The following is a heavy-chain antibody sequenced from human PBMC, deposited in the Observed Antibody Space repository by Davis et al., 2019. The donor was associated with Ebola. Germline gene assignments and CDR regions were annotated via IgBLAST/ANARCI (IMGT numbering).Heavy chain of an antibody. D-gene: IGHD2-15*01. Sequence: ASVKVSCKASGYTFTSYGISWVRQAPGQGLEWMGWISAYNGNTNYAQKLQGRVTMTTDTSTSTVYMELSSLRSEDTAVYYCAREIVVVVAVTGYYYYGMDVWGKGTTVTVSS. V-gene: IGHV1-18*01. CDR3: AREIVVVVAVTGYYYYGMDV. CDR1: GYTFTSYG. CDR2: ISAYNGNT. J-gene: IGHJ6*04.